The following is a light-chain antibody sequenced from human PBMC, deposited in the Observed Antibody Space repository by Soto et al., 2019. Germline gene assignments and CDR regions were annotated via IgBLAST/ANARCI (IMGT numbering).Light chain of an antibody. CDR1: QSVSSSY. V-gene: IGKV3-20*01. Sequence: EIVLTQSPGTLSLSPGERVTLSCRASQSVSSSYLAWYQQKPGQAPRLLISGASSRATGIPDRFSGSGSGTDFTLTISILEPEDFAVYYCQQYVSSPPSYTFGQGTKLEIK. CDR3: QQYVSSPPSYT. CDR2: GAS. J-gene: IGKJ2*01.